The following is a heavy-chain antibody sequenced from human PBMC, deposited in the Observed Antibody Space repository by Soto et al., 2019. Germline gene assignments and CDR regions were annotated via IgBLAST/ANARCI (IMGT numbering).Heavy chain of an antibody. CDR2: IIPIFGTA. CDR3: AAKYYYDSSGSFDY. CDR1: GGTFSSYA. J-gene: IGHJ4*02. V-gene: IGHV1-69*06. D-gene: IGHD3-22*01. Sequence: SVKVSCKASGGTFSSYAISWVRQAPGQGLEWMGGIIPIFGTANYAQKFQGRVTITAAKSTSTAYMELSSLRSEDTAVYYCAAKYYYDSSGSFDYWGQGTLVTVSS.